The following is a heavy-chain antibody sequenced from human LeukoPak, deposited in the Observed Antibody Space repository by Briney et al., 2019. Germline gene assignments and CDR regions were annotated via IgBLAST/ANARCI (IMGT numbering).Heavy chain of an antibody. Sequence: SETLSLTCTVSDGSISINYWTWIRQPPGKGLGWIGNIYFRGSTNYNPSLKSRVTISGDTSKNQVSLQLTSVTAADTAVYYCARGLGWFLDWGQGTLVTASS. D-gene: IGHD6-19*01. CDR3: ARGLGWFLD. CDR1: DGSISINY. J-gene: IGHJ4*02. V-gene: IGHV4-59*01. CDR2: IYFRGST.